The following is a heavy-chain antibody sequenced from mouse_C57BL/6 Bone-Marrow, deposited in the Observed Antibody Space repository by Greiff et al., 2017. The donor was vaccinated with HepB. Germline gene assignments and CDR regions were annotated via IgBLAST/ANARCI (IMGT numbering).Heavy chain of an antibody. J-gene: IGHJ2*01. Sequence: QVQLQQPGAELVRPGSSVKLSCKASGYTFTSYWMHWVKQRPIQGLEWIGNIDPSDSETHYNQKFKDKATLTVDKSSSTDSMQLSSLTSEDSAVYYCTKEVSRTAKAYYFDYWGQGTTLTVSS. CDR2: IDPSDSET. D-gene: IGHD3-3*01. CDR3: TKEVSRTAKAYYFDY. V-gene: IGHV1-52*01. CDR1: GYTFTSYW.